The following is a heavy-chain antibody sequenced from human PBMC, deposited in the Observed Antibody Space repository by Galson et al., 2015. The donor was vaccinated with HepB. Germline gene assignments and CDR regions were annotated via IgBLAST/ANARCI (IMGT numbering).Heavy chain of an antibody. CDR1: GFTFTSSA. Sequence: SCKASGFTFTSSAVQWVRQARGQRLEWIGWIVVGSGNTNYAQKFQERVTITRDMSTSTAYMELSSLRSEDTAVYYCAAGGPYYDFWSGYYGYYYGMDVWGQGTTVTVSS. V-gene: IGHV1-58*01. CDR2: IVVGSGNT. CDR3: AAGGPYYDFWSGYYGYYYGMDV. D-gene: IGHD3-3*01. J-gene: IGHJ6*02.